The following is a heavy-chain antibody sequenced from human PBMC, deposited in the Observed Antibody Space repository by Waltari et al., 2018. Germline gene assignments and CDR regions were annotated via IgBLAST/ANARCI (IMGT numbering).Heavy chain of an antibody. J-gene: IGHJ4*02. Sequence: QVQLQESGPGLVKPSETLSLTCTVSGGSISSHYWSWIRQPPGKGLEWIGYIYYSGSTNYNPSLKSRVTISVDTSKNQFSLKLSSVTAADTAVYYCAKNREVEPSRKSFFDYWGQGTLVTVSS. D-gene: IGHD2-2*01. V-gene: IGHV4-59*11. CDR1: GGSISSHY. CDR3: AKNREVEPSRKSFFDY. CDR2: IYYSGST.